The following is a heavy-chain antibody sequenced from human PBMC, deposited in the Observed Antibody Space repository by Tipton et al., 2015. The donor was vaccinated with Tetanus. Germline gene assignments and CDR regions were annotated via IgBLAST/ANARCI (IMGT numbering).Heavy chain of an antibody. CDR2: ISNGNT. Sequence: GLVKPSETLSLTCTVTRGPISSYYWSWIRQPVGKGLEWISHISNGNTVYTPSLKSRVTLPVDTSTDQFSMKLRSVTAAETAVYYCARGVTDGYNRRFDYWGQGTLVAVSP. J-gene: IGHJ4*02. CDR1: RGPISSYY. CDR3: ARGVTDGYNRRFDY. V-gene: IGHV4-4*07. D-gene: IGHD5-24*01.